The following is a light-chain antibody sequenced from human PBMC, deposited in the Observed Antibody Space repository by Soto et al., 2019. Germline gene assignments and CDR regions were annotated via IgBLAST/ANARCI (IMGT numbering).Light chain of an antibody. J-gene: IGKJ5*01. V-gene: IGKV1-27*01. Sequence: DIQMTQSPSSPSASVGDRVTITCRASQGISSFVAWYQQKPGKVPRLLISGASTLQSGVPSRFSGSGSGTDFPLTITSLQPEDVATYFCQKYSSVITFGQGTRLEIK. CDR2: GAS. CDR3: QKYSSVIT. CDR1: QGISSF.